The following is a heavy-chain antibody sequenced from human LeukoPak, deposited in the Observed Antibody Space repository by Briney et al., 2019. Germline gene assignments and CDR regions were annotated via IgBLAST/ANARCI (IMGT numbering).Heavy chain of an antibody. J-gene: IGHJ3*02. D-gene: IGHD5-24*01. V-gene: IGHV1-8*03. Sequence: ASVKVSCKASGYTFHSYDINWVRQATGQGLEWMGWMNPNSGNTGYAQKFQGRVTITRNTSISTAYMELSSLRSEDTAVYYCARGRGGWLQSGYAFDIWGQGTMVTVSS. CDR3: ARGRGGWLQSGYAFDI. CDR2: MNPNSGNT. CDR1: GYTFHSYD.